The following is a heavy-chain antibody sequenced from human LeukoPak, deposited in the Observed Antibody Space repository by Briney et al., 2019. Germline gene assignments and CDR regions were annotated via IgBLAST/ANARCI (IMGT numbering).Heavy chain of an antibody. V-gene: IGHV4-34*01. CDR3: AREYSEGYYDSSGYTDYYYYYMDV. J-gene: IGHJ6*03. D-gene: IGHD3-22*01. CDR1: GGSFSGYY. Sequence: SETLSLTCAVYGGSFSGYYWSWIRQPPGKGLEWIGEINHSGSTNYNPSLKSRVTISVDKSKNQFSLKLSSVTAADTAVYYCAREYSEGYYDSSGYTDYYYYYMDVWGKGTTVTISS. CDR2: INHSGST.